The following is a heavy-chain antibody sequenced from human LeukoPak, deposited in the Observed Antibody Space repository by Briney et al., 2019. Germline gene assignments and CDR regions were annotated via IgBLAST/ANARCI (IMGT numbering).Heavy chain of an antibody. V-gene: IGHV4-39*01. J-gene: IGHJ4*02. D-gene: IGHD3-3*01. Sequence: GSLRLSCAASGFTFSSYSMTWVRQPPGKGLEWIGIIYYSGSTYYNPSLKSRVTISVDTSKNQFSLKLSSVTAADTAVYYCARTQGIYDFPDYWGQGALVTVSS. CDR2: IYYSGST. CDR3: ARTQGIYDFPDY. CDR1: GFTFSSYS.